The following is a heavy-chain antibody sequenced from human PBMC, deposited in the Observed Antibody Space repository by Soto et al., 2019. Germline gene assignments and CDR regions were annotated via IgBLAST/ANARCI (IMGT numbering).Heavy chain of an antibody. J-gene: IGHJ6*02. CDR1: GFTFSVYA. CDR2: VTANGGST. CDR3: ASLGVGDWANYYYYYGMDV. V-gene: IGHV3-23*01. D-gene: IGHD2-21*02. Sequence: EVQLLESGGGFVQPGGSLRLSCAATGFTFSVYAMTWVRQAPGKGLEWVSAVTANGGSTYSADSVKGRFTISRDNSKNTLFLQMNSLRPADTAVYYCASLGVGDWANYYYYYGMDVWGQGTTVTVSS.